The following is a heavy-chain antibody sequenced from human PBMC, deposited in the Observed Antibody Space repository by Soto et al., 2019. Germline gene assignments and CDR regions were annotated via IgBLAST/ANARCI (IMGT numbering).Heavy chain of an antibody. Sequence: ASVNVSCKVSGYTLTELSMHWVRQAPGKGLEWMGGFDPEDGETIYAQKFQGRVTMTEDTSTDTAYMELSSLRSEDTAVYYCATGSDFWSGPTVDLDYWGQGTLVTVSS. CDR3: ATGSDFWSGPTVDLDY. CDR2: FDPEDGET. D-gene: IGHD3-3*01. CDR1: GYTLTELS. J-gene: IGHJ4*02. V-gene: IGHV1-24*01.